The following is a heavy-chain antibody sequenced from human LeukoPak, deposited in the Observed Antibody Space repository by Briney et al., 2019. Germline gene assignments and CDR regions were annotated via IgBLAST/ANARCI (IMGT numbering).Heavy chain of an antibody. J-gene: IGHJ4*02. Sequence: SETLSLTCAVYGGSFSGYYWSWIRQPPGKGLEWIGSIYYSGSTYYNPSLKSRVTISVDTSKNQFSLKLSSVTAADTAVYYCARGVRTTVTTGTSFDYWGQGTLVTVSS. CDR2: IYYSGST. V-gene: IGHV4-34*01. CDR3: ARGVRTTVTTGTSFDY. D-gene: IGHD4-17*01. CDR1: GGSFSGYY.